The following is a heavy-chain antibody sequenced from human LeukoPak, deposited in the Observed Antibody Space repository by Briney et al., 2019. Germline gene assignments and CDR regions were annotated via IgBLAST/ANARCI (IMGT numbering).Heavy chain of an antibody. J-gene: IGHJ2*01. V-gene: IGHV4-61*02. D-gene: IGHD4-17*01. CDR2: IYTSGST. CDR3: ARAPRTVDGFWYFDL. CDR1: GGSISSGSYY. Sequence: SQTLSLTCTVSGGSISSGSYYWSWIRQPAGKGLEWIGRIYTSGSTNYNPSLKSRVTISVDTSKNQFSLKLSSVTAADTAVYYCARAPRTVDGFWYFDLWGRGTLVTVSS.